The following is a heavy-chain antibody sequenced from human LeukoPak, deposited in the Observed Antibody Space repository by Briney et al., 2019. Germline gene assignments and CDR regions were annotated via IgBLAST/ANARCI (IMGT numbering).Heavy chain of an antibody. Sequence: GASVKVSCKASGYTFTSYAMNWVRQVPGQGLEWMGWINTNTGNPTYAQGFTGRFVFSLDTSVSTAYLQISSLKAEDTAVYYCARAWLRFLEWLPTLDAFDIWGQGTMVTVSS. CDR1: GYTFTSYA. J-gene: IGHJ3*02. D-gene: IGHD3-3*01. CDR3: ARAWLRFLEWLPTLDAFDI. V-gene: IGHV7-4-1*02. CDR2: INTNTGNP.